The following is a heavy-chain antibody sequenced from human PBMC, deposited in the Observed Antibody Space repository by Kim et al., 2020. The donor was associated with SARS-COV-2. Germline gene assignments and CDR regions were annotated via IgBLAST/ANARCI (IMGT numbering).Heavy chain of an antibody. D-gene: IGHD5-12*01. V-gene: IGHV4-59*13. CDR1: GGSISSYY. Sequence: SETLSLTCTVSGGSISSYYWSWIRQPPGKGLEWIGYIYYSGSTNYNPSLKSRVTISVDTSKNQFSLKLSSVTAADTAVYYCARTRGYSGYDYPFYYYYGMDVWRQGTTVTVSS. CDR3: ARTRGYSGYDYPFYYYYGMDV. CDR2: IYYSGST. J-gene: IGHJ6*02.